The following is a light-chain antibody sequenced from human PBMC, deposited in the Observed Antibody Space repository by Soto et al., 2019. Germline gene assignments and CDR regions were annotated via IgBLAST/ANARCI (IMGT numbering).Light chain of an antibody. Sequence: EIVLTQSPATLSLSPGERATLSCRASQSVSSYLAWYQQKPGQAPRLLIHGASNRATGIPDRFSGSGSGTDLTLTITRLEPEDFAVYYCQQYGGSPRTFGQGTKVDIK. CDR3: QQYGGSPRT. V-gene: IGKV3-20*01. CDR2: GAS. J-gene: IGKJ1*01. CDR1: QSVSSY.